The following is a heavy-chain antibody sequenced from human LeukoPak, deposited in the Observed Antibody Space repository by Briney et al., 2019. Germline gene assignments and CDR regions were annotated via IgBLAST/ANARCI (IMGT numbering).Heavy chain of an antibody. J-gene: IGHJ4*02. CDR2: IYDSGST. CDR1: GGSFSGYY. Sequence: SETLSLTCAVYGGSFSGYYWSWIRQPPGKGLEWIGSIYDSGSTYYNPSLKSRVTIPVDTSKNQFSLKLSSVTAADTAMYYCARLLMVRGITTFDYWGQGTLVTVSS. V-gene: IGHV4-34*01. CDR3: ARLLMVRGITTFDY. D-gene: IGHD3-10*01.